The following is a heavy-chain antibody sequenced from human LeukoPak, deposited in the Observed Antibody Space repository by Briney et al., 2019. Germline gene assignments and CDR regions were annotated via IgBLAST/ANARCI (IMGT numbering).Heavy chain of an antibody. V-gene: IGHV4-30-4*01. D-gene: IGHD5-18*01. CDR2: IYYSGST. CDR1: GGSISSGDYY. J-gene: IGHJ5*02. Sequence: SETLSLTCTVSGGSISSGDYYWSWIRQPPGKGLEWIGYIYYSGSTYYNPSLKSRVTISVDTSKNQFSLKLSSVTAADTAVYYCARGSSRGYSYANWFDPWGQRTLVTVSS. CDR3: ARGSSRGYSYANWFDP.